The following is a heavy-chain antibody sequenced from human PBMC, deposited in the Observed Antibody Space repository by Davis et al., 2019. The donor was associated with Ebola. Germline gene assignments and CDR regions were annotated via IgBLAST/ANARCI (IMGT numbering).Heavy chain of an antibody. CDR1: GYTFTGYD. J-gene: IGHJ4*02. V-gene: IGHV1-8*01. CDR2: MDPDSGNT. CDR3: AKKPGGVVVAATPAFDY. D-gene: IGHD2-15*01. Sequence: AASVKVSCKASGYTFTGYDINWVRQATGQGLEWMGWMDPDSGNTDYAQKFQGRVTMTRDTSISTAYMELSRLRSDDTAVYYCAKKPGGVVVAATPAFDYWGQGTLVTVSS.